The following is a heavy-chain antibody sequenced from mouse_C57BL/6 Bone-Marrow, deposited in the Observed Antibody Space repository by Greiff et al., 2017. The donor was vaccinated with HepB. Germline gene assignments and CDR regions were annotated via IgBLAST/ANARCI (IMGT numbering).Heavy chain of an antibody. CDR1: GYTFTSYW. CDR3: ARNRTMRWLPWFAY. J-gene: IGHJ3*01. D-gene: IGHD2-3*01. Sequence: VQLQQPGAELVMPGASVKLSCKASGYTFTSYWMHWVKQRPGQGLEWIGEIDPSDSYTNYNQKFKGKSTSTVDKSSSTAYMQLSSLTSEDSAVYYCARNRTMRWLPWFAYWGQGTLVTVSS. CDR2: IDPSDSYT. V-gene: IGHV1-69*01.